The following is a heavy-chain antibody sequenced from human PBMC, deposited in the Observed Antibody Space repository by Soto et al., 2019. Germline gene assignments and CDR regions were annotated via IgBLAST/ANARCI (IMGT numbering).Heavy chain of an antibody. D-gene: IGHD2-8*01. CDR2: INTHNGNT. J-gene: IGHJ4*02. Sequence: GASVKVSCKASGYTFTSYDINWVRQAPGQGLEWLGWINTHNGNTNYAQNLQGRVIMTADTSTNTAYMELRSLRPDDTAVYYCARDGRNGGYLDYWGQVTVVTVSS. CDR1: GYTFTSYD. V-gene: IGHV1-18*01. CDR3: ARDGRNGGYLDY.